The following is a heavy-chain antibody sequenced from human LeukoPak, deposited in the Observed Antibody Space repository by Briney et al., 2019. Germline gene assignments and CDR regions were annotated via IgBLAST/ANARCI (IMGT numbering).Heavy chain of an antibody. Sequence: SETLSLTCAVSGGSISSGGYSWSWIRQPPGKGLEWIGYIYYSGSTYYNPSLKSRVTISVDTSKNQFSLKLSSVTAADTAVYYCARSGGWLHPGVDYWGQGTLVTVSS. CDR2: IYYSGST. CDR1: GGSISSGGYS. V-gene: IGHV4-30-4*07. CDR3: ARSGGWLHPGVDY. D-gene: IGHD6-19*01. J-gene: IGHJ4*02.